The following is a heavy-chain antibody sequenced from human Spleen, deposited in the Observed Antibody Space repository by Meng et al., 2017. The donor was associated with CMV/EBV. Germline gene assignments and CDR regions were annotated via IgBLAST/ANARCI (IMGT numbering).Heavy chain of an antibody. CDR1: GFSFSTYT. CDR2: ISSSSSYI. CDR3: ARNGCGGGTCYSDY. V-gene: IGHV3-21*01. D-gene: IGHD2-15*01. J-gene: IGHJ4*02. Sequence: GGSLRLSCAASGFSFSTYTVNWVRQAPGKGLEWVSSISSSSSYIYYADSVEGRFTVSRENAKNSLYLQMNGLRAEDTAMYYCARNGCGGGTCYSDYWGQGTLVTVSS.